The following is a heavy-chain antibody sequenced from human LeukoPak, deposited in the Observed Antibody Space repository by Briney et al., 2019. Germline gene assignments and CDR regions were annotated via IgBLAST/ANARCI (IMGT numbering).Heavy chain of an antibody. V-gene: IGHV4-4*07. CDR1: GGSISSYY. CDR3: ARGGSSWPPARDYYYYMDV. CDR2: IYTSGST. D-gene: IGHD6-13*01. Sequence: SETLSLTCTVSGGSISSYYWSWIRQPAGKGLEWIGRIYTSGSTNYNPSLKSRVTMSVDTSKNQFSLKLSSVTAADTAVYYCARGGSSWPPARDYYYYMDVWGKGTTVTISS. J-gene: IGHJ6*03.